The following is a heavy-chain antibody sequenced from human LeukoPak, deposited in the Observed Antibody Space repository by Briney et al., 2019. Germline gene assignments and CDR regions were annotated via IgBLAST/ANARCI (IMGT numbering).Heavy chain of an antibody. CDR2: IIPIFGTA. Sequence: SVKVSCKASGGTFSSYAISWVRQAPGQGLEWMGGIIPIFGTANYAQKLQGRVTMTTDTSTSTAYMELRSLRSDDTAVYYCARDRYCSSTSCYADYWGQGTLVTVSS. CDR3: ARDRYCSSTSCYADY. J-gene: IGHJ4*02. V-gene: IGHV1-69*05. CDR1: GGTFSSYA. D-gene: IGHD2-2*01.